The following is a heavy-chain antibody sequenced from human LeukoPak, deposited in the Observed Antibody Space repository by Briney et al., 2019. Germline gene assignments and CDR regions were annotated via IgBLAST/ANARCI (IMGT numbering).Heavy chain of an antibody. CDR3: ARDPYYYGSGSLYYFDY. Sequence: GRSLRLSCAASGFTFSSYAMHWVRQAPGKGLEGVAVISYDGSNKYYADSVKGRFTISRDNSKNTLYLQMNSLRAEDTAVYYCARDPYYYGSGSLYYFDYWGQGTLVTVSS. D-gene: IGHD3-10*01. CDR2: ISYDGSNK. J-gene: IGHJ4*02. CDR1: GFTFSSYA. V-gene: IGHV3-30-3*01.